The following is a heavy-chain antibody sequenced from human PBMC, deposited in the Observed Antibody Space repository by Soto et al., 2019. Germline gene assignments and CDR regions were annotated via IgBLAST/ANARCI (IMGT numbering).Heavy chain of an antibody. V-gene: IGHV3-23*01. CDR2: ISGSGGST. Sequence: GGSLRLSCAASGFTFSSYAMSWVRQAPGKGLEWVSAISGSGGSTYYADSVKGRFTISRDNSKNTLYLQMNSLRAEDTAVYYCAKDVRGYYDSSGDLLNWFDPWGQGTLVTVSS. J-gene: IGHJ5*02. CDR3: AKDVRGYYDSSGDLLNWFDP. D-gene: IGHD3-22*01. CDR1: GFTFSSYA.